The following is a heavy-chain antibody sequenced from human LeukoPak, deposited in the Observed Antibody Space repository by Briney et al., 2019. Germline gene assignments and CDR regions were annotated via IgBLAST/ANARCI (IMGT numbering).Heavy chain of an antibody. Sequence: PGRSLRLSCAASGFTFSSYAMHWVRQAPGKGLEWVAVISYDGSNKCYADSVKGRFTISRDNSKNTLYLQMNSLRAEDTAVYYCAKWGVVPAAIAAFDIWGQGTMVTVSS. D-gene: IGHD2-2*01. CDR3: AKWGVVPAAIAAFDI. CDR2: ISYDGSNK. J-gene: IGHJ3*02. CDR1: GFTFSSYA. V-gene: IGHV3-30-3*02.